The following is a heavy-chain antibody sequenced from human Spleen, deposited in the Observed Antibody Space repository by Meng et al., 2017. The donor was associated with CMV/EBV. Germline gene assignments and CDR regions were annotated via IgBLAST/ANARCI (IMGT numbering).Heavy chain of an antibody. Sequence: CKASGYSFTSYFMHWIRQAPGQGLEWMGIINPNSGVTSYAQKFQGRVTMTRDTSTSTVYMELSSLTTDDTAVYYCARQGYSRGWFDPWGQGTLVTVSS. J-gene: IGHJ5*02. D-gene: IGHD2-15*01. CDR3: ARQGYSRGWFDP. CDR2: INPNSGVT. V-gene: IGHV1-46*01. CDR1: GYSFTSYF.